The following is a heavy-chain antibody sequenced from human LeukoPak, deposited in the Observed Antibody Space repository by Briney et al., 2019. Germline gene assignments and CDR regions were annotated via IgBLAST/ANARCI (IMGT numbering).Heavy chain of an antibody. J-gene: IGHJ4*02. CDR2: ISGGGTGT. D-gene: IGHD1-26*01. CDR1: GFTFSNYA. Sequence: GGSLRLSCAASGFTFSNYAMNWVRQAPGKGLELVSAISGGGTGTYYADSVRGRLTISRDNSKNTLYLQMNSLRVEDTAVYYCAKRGATRTIDYWGQGTLVTVSS. V-gene: IGHV3-23*01. CDR3: AKRGATRTIDY.